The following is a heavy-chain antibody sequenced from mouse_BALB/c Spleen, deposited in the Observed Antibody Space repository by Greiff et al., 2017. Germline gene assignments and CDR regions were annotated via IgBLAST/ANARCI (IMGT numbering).Heavy chain of an antibody. D-gene: IGHD1-1*01. Sequence: VQLQQSGAELVKPGASVKLSCTASGFNIKDTYMHWVKQRPEQGLEWIGRIDPANGNTKYDPKFQGKATITADTSSNTAYLQLSSLTSEDTAVYYCASGSSYWYFDVWGAGTTVTVSS. J-gene: IGHJ1*01. CDR1: GFNIKDTY. CDR3: ASGSSYWYFDV. CDR2: IDPANGNT. V-gene: IGHV14-3*02.